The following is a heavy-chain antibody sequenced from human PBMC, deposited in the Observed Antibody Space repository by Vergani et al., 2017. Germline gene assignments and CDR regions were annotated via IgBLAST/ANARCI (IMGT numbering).Heavy chain of an antibody. V-gene: IGHV3-15*07. D-gene: IGHD2-21*01. CDR3: TTDPRYWGDDSCYWLRDHHYYGMDV. CDR2: IKSTFDRGTT. J-gene: IGHJ6*02. Sequence: EVQLVESGGGIVKPGGSLRLSCVASGFSFRNAWMNWVRRTPGKGLEWVGRIKSTFDRGTTDYAAAVKGRFTISRDDSKNTLFMQMNGLKTEDIGVYYCTTDPRYWGDDSCYWLRDHHYYGMDVWGQGTTVTVSS. CDR1: GFSFRNAW.